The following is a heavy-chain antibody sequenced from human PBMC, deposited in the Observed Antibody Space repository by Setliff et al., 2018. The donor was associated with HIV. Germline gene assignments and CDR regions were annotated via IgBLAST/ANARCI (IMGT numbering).Heavy chain of an antibody. V-gene: IGHV3-11*04. D-gene: IGHD5-12*01. CDR2: ISSSGSTI. J-gene: IGHJ4*02. Sequence: GGSLRLSCAASGFTFSDYYMGWIRQAPGKGLEWVSFISSSGSTIFYADSVKGRFTISRDNAKNSLSLQMNSLRAEDTAVYYCATSWRDGYPGDYWGQGTLVTVSS. CDR1: GFTFSDYY. CDR3: ATSWRDGYPGDY.